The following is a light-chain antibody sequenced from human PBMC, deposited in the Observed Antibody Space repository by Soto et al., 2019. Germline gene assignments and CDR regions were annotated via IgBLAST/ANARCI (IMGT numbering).Light chain of an antibody. Sequence: ILMTQSPATLSVSPGESATLSCRASQSVSNNLAWYQQKPGQAPRLLIYDASTRATGIPARFSGSGSGTEFTLTITGLQSEDFAVYYCQQYNNWPPWTFGQGTKVEIK. V-gene: IGKV3-15*01. CDR1: QSVSNN. CDR3: QQYNNWPPWT. J-gene: IGKJ1*01. CDR2: DAS.